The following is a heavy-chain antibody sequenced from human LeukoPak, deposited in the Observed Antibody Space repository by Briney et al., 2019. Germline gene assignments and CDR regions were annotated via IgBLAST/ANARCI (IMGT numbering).Heavy chain of an antibody. CDR1: GGTFSSYA. CDR2: IIPILGIA. Sequence: SVKVSCKASGGTFSSYAISWVRQAPGQGLEWMGRIIPILGIANYAQKFQGRVAITADKSTSTAYMELSSLRSEDTAVYYCARERMATITSPVTNDYWGQGTLVTVSS. J-gene: IGHJ4*02. V-gene: IGHV1-69*04. CDR3: ARERMATITSPVTNDY. D-gene: IGHD5-12*01.